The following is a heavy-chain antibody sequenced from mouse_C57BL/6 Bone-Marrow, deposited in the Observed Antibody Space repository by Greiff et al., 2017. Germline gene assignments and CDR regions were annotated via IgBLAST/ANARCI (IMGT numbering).Heavy chain of an antibody. V-gene: IGHV1-76*01. CDR2: IYPGSGNT. D-gene: IGHD4-1*01. CDR3: ARRRRQTGAGGYFDV. Sequence: VQLQQSGAELVRPGASVKLSCKASGYTFTDYYINWVKQRPGQGLEWIARIYPGSGNTYYNEKFKGKATLTAEKSSSTAYMQLSSLTSEDSAVYFWARRRRQTGAGGYFDVWGTGTTVTVSS. J-gene: IGHJ1*03. CDR1: GYTFTDYY.